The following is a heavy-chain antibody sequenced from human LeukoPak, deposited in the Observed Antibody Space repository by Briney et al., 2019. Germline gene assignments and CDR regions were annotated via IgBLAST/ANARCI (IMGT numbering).Heavy chain of an antibody. CDR3: ARAGVHYYYGMDV. CDR2: INPNSGGT. CDR1: GYTFTGYY. J-gene: IGHJ6*02. Sequence: RASMKVSCKASGYTFTGYYMHWVRQAPGQGLEWMGWINPNSGGTNYAQKFQGRVTMTRDTSISTAYMELSRLRSDDTAVYYCARAGVHYYYGMDVWGQGTTVTVSS. D-gene: IGHD3-10*01. V-gene: IGHV1-2*02.